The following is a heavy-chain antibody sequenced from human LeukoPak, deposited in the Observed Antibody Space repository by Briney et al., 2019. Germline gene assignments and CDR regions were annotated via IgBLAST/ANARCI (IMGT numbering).Heavy chain of an antibody. V-gene: IGHV4-39*01. CDR2: LHHSGST. CDR3: ARHGANMPTIAYLYGMDV. Sequence: PSETLSLTCTVSGGSISSSSYYWGWIRQPPGKGLEWSGSLHHSGSTYYNPSLKSRVTISVDTSKNKFSLKLSSVPAADTAVYYCARHGANMPTIAYLYGMDVWGQGTTVTVSS. CDR1: GGSISSSSYY. J-gene: IGHJ6*02. D-gene: IGHD4/OR15-4a*01.